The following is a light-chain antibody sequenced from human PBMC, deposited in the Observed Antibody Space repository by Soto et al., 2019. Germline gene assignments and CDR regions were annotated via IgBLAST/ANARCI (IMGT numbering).Light chain of an antibody. Sequence: EIVLSQSPATLSLSPGGRATLSCRASQSVGGYLDWYQQKPGQAPRLLIYDASNMASGIPARFSGSGSGTDFTLTISSLEPEDLAVYYCHQRSNWTPLTFGGGTKVEIK. CDR2: DAS. V-gene: IGKV3-11*01. J-gene: IGKJ4*02. CDR1: QSVGGY. CDR3: HQRSNWTPLT.